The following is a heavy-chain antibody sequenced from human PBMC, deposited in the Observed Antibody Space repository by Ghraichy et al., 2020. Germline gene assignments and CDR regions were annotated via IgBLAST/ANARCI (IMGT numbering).Heavy chain of an antibody. Sequence: SCAASGFTFSSYSMNWVRQAPGKGLEWVSYISSSSSTIYYADSVKGRFTISRDNAKNSLYLQMNSLRDEDTAVYYCARAATAMVIGGPDYWGQGTLVTVSS. CDR3: ARAATAMVIGGPDY. CDR1: GFTFSSYS. CDR2: ISSSSSTI. D-gene: IGHD5-18*01. J-gene: IGHJ4*02. V-gene: IGHV3-48*02.